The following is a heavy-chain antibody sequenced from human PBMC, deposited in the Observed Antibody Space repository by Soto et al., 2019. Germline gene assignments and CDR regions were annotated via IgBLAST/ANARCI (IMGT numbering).Heavy chain of an antibody. CDR1: GGSISSGGYY. D-gene: IGHD5-18*01. CDR2: IYYSGST. V-gene: IGHV4-31*03. J-gene: IGHJ6*01. Sequence: QVQLQESGPGLVKPSQTLSLTCTVSGGSISSGGYYWSWIRQHPGKGLEWLGYIYYSGSTYYNPYLKSRVTISVDTSKKQFYMKLRSVTAADTAVYYCAREQSYGWSLGAWGQGTTVTVSS. CDR3: AREQSYGWSLGA.